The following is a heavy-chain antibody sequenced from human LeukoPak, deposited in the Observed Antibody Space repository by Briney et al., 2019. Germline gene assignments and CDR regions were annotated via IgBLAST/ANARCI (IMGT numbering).Heavy chain of an antibody. J-gene: IGHJ4*02. D-gene: IGHD3-10*01. Sequence: PSGTLSLTCAVSGGSISSSNWWSWVRQPPGKGLEGIGEIYHIGSTNYNPSLNSRVTISVDKSKNQFSLKLSSVTAADTAVYYCARSAPVVTMVRGVIIGWGQGTLVTVSS. CDR2: IYHIGST. V-gene: IGHV4-4*02. CDR1: GGSISSSNW. CDR3: ARSAPVVTMVRGVIIG.